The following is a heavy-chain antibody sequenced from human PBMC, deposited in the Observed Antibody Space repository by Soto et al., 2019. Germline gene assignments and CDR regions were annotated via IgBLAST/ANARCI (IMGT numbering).Heavy chain of an antibody. CDR2: IIPIFGTA. J-gene: IGHJ6*02. CDR3: ARGRIAVVGKRGYYYYSGMDV. CDR1: GGTFSSYA. V-gene: IGHV1-69*12. Sequence: QVQLVQSGAEVKKPGSSVKVSCKASGGTFSSYAISWVRQAPGQGLEWMGGIIPIFGTANYAQKFQGRVTITADEDTSRADKEVSSLRTEETAVDYCARGRIAVVGKRGYYYYSGMDVWGQGTTVTVSS. D-gene: IGHD6-19*01.